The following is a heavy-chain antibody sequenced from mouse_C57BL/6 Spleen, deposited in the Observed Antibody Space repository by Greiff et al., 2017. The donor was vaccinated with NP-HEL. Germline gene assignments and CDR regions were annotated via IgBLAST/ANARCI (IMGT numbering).Heavy chain of an antibody. V-gene: IGHV5-16*01. CDR1: GFTFSDYY. D-gene: IGHD1-1*01. CDR2: INYDGSST. J-gene: IGHJ2*01. CDR3: ARKDYGSNSFDY. Sequence: DVKLVESEGGLVQPGSSMKLSCTASGFTFSDYYMAWVRQVPEKGLEWVANINYDGSSTYYLDSLKSRFIISRDNAKNILYLQMSSLKSEDTATYYCARKDYGSNSFDYWGQGTTLTVSS.